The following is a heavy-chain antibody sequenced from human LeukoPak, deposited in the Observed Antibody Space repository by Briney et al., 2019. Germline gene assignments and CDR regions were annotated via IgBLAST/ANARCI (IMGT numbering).Heavy chain of an antibody. V-gene: IGHV4-59*08. CDR1: GGSISSYY. Sequence: SETLSLTCTVSGGSISSYYWSWIRQPPGKGLEWIGYIYYSGSTNYNPSLKSRVTISVDTSKNQFSLKLSSVAAADTAVYYCARQLLWFGEQYYFDYWGQGTLVTVSS. D-gene: IGHD3-10*01. J-gene: IGHJ4*02. CDR2: IYYSGST. CDR3: ARQLLWFGEQYYFDY.